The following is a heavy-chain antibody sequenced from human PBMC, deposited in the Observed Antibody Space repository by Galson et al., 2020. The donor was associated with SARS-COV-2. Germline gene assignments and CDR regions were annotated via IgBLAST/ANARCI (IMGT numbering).Heavy chain of an antibody. J-gene: IGHJ6*02. CDR2: IKQDGSEK. D-gene: IGHD1-26*01. V-gene: IGHV3-7*01. CDR3: ARDMLKWELLDYYYYYGMDG. Sequence: GGSLRLSCAASGFTFSSYWMSWVRQAPGKGLEWVANIKQDGSEKYYVDSVKGRFTISRDNAKNSLYLQMNSLRAEDTAVYYCARDMLKWELLDYYYYYGMDGWGQGTTVTVSS. CDR1: GFTFSSYW.